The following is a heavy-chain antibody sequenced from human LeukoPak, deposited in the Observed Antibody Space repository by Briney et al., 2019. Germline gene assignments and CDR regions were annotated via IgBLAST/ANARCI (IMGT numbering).Heavy chain of an antibody. J-gene: IGHJ4*02. Sequence: ASVKVSCKASGGTFSNYGISWVRQAPGQGLEWMGGIIPIFGTANYAQKFQGRVTITADESTSTAYMELSSLRSEDTAVYYCARDPQGSISVPEPDYWGQGTLVTVSS. CDR2: IIPIFGTA. V-gene: IGHV1-69*13. D-gene: IGHD3-10*01. CDR3: ARDPQGSISVPEPDY. CDR1: GGTFSNYG.